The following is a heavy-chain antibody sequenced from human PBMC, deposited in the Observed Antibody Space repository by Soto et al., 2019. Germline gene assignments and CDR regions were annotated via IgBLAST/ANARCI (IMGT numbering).Heavy chain of an antibody. CDR1: GLTFSSYG. Sequence: GGSLRLSCAASGLTFSSYGMHWVRQAPGKGLEWVAVIWYDGSNKYYADSVKGRFTIPRDNSKNTLYLQMNSLRAEDTAVYYCARECYDFWSGYLRAPMDVWGQGTTVTVSS. V-gene: IGHV3-33*01. CDR2: IWYDGSNK. D-gene: IGHD3-3*01. CDR3: ARECYDFWSGYLRAPMDV. J-gene: IGHJ6*02.